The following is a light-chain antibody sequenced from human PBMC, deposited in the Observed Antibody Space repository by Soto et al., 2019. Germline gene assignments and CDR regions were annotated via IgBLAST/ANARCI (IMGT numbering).Light chain of an antibody. Sequence: QSALTQPRSVSGSPGQSVTISCTGASSDVGTYIYVSWYQHNPGKAPKLMIYDVSKRPSGVPDRVSGSKSGNTASLTISGRRADDEAEYYFCSYAGSNTWVFGGGTKLTVL. V-gene: IGLV2-11*01. CDR3: CSYAGSNTWV. CDR1: SSDVGTYIY. J-gene: IGLJ3*02. CDR2: DVS.